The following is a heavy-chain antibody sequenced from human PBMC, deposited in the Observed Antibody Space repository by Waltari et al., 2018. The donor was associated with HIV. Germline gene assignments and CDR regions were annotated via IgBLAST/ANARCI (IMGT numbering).Heavy chain of an antibody. CDR2: IRSKANSYAT. V-gene: IGHV3-73*02. J-gene: IGHJ2*01. CDR1: GFTFSGSA. CDR3: TSRYWGSDHWYFDL. D-gene: IGHD7-27*01. Sequence: ESGGGLVQPGGSLKLSCAASGFTFSGSAMHWVRQASGKGLEWVGRIRSKANSYATAYAASVKGRFTISRDDSKNTAYLQMNSLKTEDTAVYYCTSRYWGSDHWYFDLWGRGTLVTVSS.